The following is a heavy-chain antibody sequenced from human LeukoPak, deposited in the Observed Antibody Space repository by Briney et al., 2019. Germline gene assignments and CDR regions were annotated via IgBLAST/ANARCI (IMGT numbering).Heavy chain of an antibody. CDR1: GGSISSYY. CDR3: ARQDGYNGCFDY. D-gene: IGHD5-24*01. Sequence: SETLSLTCTVSGGSISSYYWSWIRQPPGKGLEWIGYIYYSGSTNYNPSLKSRVTISVDTSKNQFSLKLSSVTAADTAVYYCARQDGYNGCFDYWGQGTLVTVS. CDR2: IYYSGST. J-gene: IGHJ4*02. V-gene: IGHV4-59*08.